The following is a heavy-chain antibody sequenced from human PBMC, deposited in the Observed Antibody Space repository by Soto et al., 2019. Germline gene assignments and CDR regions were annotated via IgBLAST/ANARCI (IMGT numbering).Heavy chain of an antibody. CDR1: GGSFSGYY. J-gene: IGHJ5*02. CDR3: ARVARLLSFGELLPLGWFDP. D-gene: IGHD3-10*01. Sequence: QVQLQQWGAGLLKPSETLSLTCAVYGGSFSGYYWSWIRQPPGKGLEWIGEINHSGSTNYNPSLKSRVTISVDTSKNQFSLKLSSVTAADTAVYYCARVARLLSFGELLPLGWFDPWGQGTLVTVSS. V-gene: IGHV4-34*01. CDR2: INHSGST.